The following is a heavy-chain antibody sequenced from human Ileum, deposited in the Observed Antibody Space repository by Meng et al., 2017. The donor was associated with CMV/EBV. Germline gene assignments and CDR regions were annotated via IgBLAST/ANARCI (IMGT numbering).Heavy chain of an antibody. CDR3: ARTINYGDSLGY. Sequence: QVQLVQSGAEVQTPGASVKVSCNTSGFTFTHYGITWVRQAPGQGLEYMGWISDYNGNTNYAQKFLGRATMTTDASTSTAYMELRSLTSDDTAVYYCARTINYGDSLGYWGQGTLVTVSS. V-gene: IGHV1-18*01. CDR2: ISDYNGNT. D-gene: IGHD4-17*01. CDR1: GFTFTHYG. J-gene: IGHJ4*02.